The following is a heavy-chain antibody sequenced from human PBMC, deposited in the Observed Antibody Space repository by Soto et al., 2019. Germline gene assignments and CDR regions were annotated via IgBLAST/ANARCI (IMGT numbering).Heavy chain of an antibody. CDR1: GFTFSSYW. D-gene: IGHD6-19*01. CDR3: ARAVAVAGPDAFDI. J-gene: IGHJ3*02. V-gene: IGHV3-7*03. CDR2: IKQDGSEK. Sequence: VGSLRLSCAASGFTFSSYWMSWVRQAPGKGLEWVANIKQDGSEKYYVDSVKGRFTISRDNAKNSLYLQMNSLRAEDTAVYYCARAVAVAGPDAFDIWGQGTMVTVSS.